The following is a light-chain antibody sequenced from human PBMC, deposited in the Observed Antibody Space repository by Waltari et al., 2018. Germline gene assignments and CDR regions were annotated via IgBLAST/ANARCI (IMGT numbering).Light chain of an antibody. Sequence: QTVVTQEPSFSVSPGGTVTLTCGLSSGSAPPSYYPSWYQQTPGQAPRTLIHSTTTRSSGVPARFSGSILGNKAALTITGAQADDESDYYCVLYMGSGISDWVFDGGTKLTVL. V-gene: IGLV8-61*01. CDR3: VLYMGSGISDWV. J-gene: IGLJ3*02. CDR2: STT. CDR1: SGSAPPSYY.